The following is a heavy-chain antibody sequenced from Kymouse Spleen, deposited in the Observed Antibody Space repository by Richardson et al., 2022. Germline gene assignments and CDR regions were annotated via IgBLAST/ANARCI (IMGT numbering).Heavy chain of an antibody. CDR2: INHSGST. CDR3: ARGHYSNSNWFDP. CDR1: GGSFSGYY. D-gene: IGHD4-11,IGHD4-11*01. J-gene: IGHJ5*02. Sequence: QVQLQQWGAGLLKPSETLSLTCAVYGGSFSGYYWSWIRQPPGKGLEWIGEINHSGSTNYNPSLKSRVTISVDTSKNQFSLKLSSVTAADTAVYYCARGHYSNSNWFDPWGQGTLVTVSS. V-gene: IGHV4-34*01.